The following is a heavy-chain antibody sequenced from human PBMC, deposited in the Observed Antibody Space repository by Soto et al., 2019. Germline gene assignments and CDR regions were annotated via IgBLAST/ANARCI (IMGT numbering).Heavy chain of an antibody. CDR2: IYTSGST. D-gene: IGHD6-13*01. J-gene: IGHJ6*02. CDR3: ARAGTAAGRMDV. V-gene: IGHV4-4*07. Sequence: LSLTCTVSGGSISSYYWSWIRQPAGKGLEWIGRIYTSGSTSYNPSLKSRVTMSVDTSKNQLSLKLSSVTTADTAVYYCARAGTAAGRMDVWGQGTTVTVSS. CDR1: GGSISSYY.